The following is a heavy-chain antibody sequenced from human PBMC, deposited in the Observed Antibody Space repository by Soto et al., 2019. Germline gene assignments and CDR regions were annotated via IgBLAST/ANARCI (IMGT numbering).Heavy chain of an antibody. CDR2: IYYSGST. CDR1: GGSISSYY. CDR3: ARERSSDYSSWFDP. V-gene: IGHV4-59*01. Sequence: KTSETLSLTCTVSGGSISSYYWSWIRQPPGKGLEWIGYIYYSGSTNYNPSLKSRVTISVDTSKNQFSLKLSSVTAADTAVYYCARERSSDYSSWFDPWGKGTLVTVSS. J-gene: IGHJ5*02. D-gene: IGHD6-13*01.